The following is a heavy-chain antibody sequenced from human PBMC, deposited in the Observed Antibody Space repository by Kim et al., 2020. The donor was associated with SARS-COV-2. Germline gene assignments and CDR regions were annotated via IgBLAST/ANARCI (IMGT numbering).Heavy chain of an antibody. D-gene: IGHD3-22*01. V-gene: IGHV3-48*03. Sequence: DSVKGRFTISRDNAKTSLYLQMNSLRAEDTAVYYCASPSYYYDSSGYWDYWGQGTLVTVSS. J-gene: IGHJ4*02. CDR3: ASPSYYYDSSGYWDY.